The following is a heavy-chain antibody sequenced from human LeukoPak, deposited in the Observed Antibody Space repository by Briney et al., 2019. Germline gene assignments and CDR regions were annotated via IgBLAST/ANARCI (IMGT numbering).Heavy chain of an antibody. CDR3: ASVVVPAAIRYTFDY. CDR2: ISSSSSYI. CDR1: GFTFSSYS. V-gene: IGHV3-21*01. J-gene: IGHJ4*02. D-gene: IGHD2-2*02. Sequence: PGGSLRLSCAASGFTFSSYSMNWVRQAPGKWLEWVSSISSSSSYIYYADSVKGRFTISRDNAKNSLYLQMNSLRAEDTAVYSCASVVVPAAIRYTFDYWGQGTLVTVYS.